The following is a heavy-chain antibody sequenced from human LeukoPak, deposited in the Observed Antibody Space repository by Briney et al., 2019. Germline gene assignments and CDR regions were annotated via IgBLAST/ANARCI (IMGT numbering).Heavy chain of an antibody. J-gene: IGHJ3*02. CDR1: GFSLSRYD. Sequence: QPGGSLRLSCAASGFSLSRYDMHWVRQAPGKGLEWVAFIQYDGHDYYYADSVRGRFTISRDNSKNILSLQMNSLRAEDTAVYYCAREMTTPDDAFDIWGQGTMVTVSS. CDR3: AREMTTPDDAFDI. V-gene: IGHV3-30*02. D-gene: IGHD4-11*01. CDR2: IQYDGHDY.